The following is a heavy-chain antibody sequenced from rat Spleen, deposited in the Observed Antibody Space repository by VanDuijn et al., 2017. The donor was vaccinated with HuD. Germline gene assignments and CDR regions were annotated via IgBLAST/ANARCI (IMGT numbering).Heavy chain of an antibody. CDR1: GFAFSDYA. V-gene: IGHV5-17*01. Sequence: EVQLVESGGGLVQPGRSLKLSCAASGFAFSDYAMAWVRQAPKKGLEWVATIIYDGSSTYYRDSVKGRFTISRDNTKNTLYLQMDSLRSEDTATYYGARRTGNYYYFDFWGPGTMVTVSS. D-gene: IGHD5-1*01. J-gene: IGHJ1*01. CDR2: IIYDGSST. CDR3: ARRTGNYYYFDF.